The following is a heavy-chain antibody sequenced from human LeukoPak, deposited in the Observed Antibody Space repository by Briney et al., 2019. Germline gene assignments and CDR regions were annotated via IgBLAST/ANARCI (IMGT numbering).Heavy chain of an antibody. CDR3: AREPVGATTPGQDY. V-gene: IGHV3-11*05. CDR1: GFTFSDYY. Sequence: GGSLRLSCAASGFTFSDYYMSWIRQAPGKGLEWVSYISRSSSYTNYADSVKGRFTISRDNAKNSLYLQMNSLRAEDTAVYYCAREPVGATTPGQDYWGQGTLVTVSS. CDR2: ISRSSSYT. J-gene: IGHJ4*02. D-gene: IGHD1-26*01.